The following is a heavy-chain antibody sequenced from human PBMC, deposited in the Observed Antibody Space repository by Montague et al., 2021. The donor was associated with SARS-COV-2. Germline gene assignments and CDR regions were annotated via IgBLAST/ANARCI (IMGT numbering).Heavy chain of an antibody. CDR2: TYYRSKWYN. V-gene: IGHV6-1*01. CDR1: GDSVSSHIAT. CDR3: ARAYYGGDCYFYWYFDL. D-gene: IGHD2-21*02. J-gene: IGHJ2*01. Sequence: CAISGDSVSSHIATWNWIRQSPSRGLEWLGGTYYRSKWYNDYAVSVKSRVIINPDTSNNRISLQLNSVTPEDTAVYYCARAYYGGDCYFYWYFDLWGRGTLVTVSS.